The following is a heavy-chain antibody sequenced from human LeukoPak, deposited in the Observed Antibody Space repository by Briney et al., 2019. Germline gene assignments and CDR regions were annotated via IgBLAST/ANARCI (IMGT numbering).Heavy chain of an antibody. CDR1: GFVFGDYG. V-gene: IGHV3-30*02. J-gene: IGHJ4*02. CDR3: AKHYYGSGSQKYYLDY. Sequence: GGSLRLSCAASGFVFGDYGMHWVLQAPGKGLERVTMVRNDGSDKYYADSVKGRFTISRDNSKNTLYLQMNSLRPEDTAVYYCAKHYYGSGSQKYYLDYWGQGTLVTVSS. D-gene: IGHD3-10*01. CDR2: VRNDGSDK.